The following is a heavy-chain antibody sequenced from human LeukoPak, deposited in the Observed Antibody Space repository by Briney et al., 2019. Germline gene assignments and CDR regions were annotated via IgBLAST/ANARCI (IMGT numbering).Heavy chain of an antibody. D-gene: IGHD3-16*02. Sequence: SGPALGHPPPPLTLTFTFSGFSLGTSGMGVSWIRQPQVKALEWLASIDWDYDKFYSTSLKTMLTISKDTSKNQVVLTMTNMDPVDTAAYYCARFHRYFGVSLDYWAQGTLVTVSS. V-gene: IGHV2-70*04. J-gene: IGHJ4*02. CDR2: IDWDYDK. CDR1: GFSLGTSGMG. CDR3: ARFHRYFGVSLDY.